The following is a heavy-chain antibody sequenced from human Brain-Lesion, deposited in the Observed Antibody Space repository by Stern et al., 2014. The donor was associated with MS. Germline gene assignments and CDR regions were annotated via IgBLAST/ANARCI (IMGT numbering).Heavy chain of an antibody. CDR1: GFPLSNAW. Sequence: EVQLVQSGGGLVKPGGSLRLSCAASGFPLSNAWMSWVRQAPGKGLEWVGRIKSLADGGTTDYAAPVKGRFTISRSESKNTLYLQMNRLKTEDTAVYYCTTVSPIVRIPAWGPGTQVAVSS. V-gene: IGHV3-15*01. D-gene: IGHD2-8*01. CDR2: IKSLADGGTT. J-gene: IGHJ5*02. CDR3: TTVSPIVRIPA.